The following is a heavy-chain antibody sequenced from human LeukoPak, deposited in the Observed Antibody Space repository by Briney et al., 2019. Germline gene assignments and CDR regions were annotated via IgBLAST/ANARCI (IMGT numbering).Heavy chain of an antibody. V-gene: IGHV4-4*07. CDR3: VRDRVDSSGYYYYYGLDV. Sequence: SETLSLTCTVSGTSLTTYFWSWIRQPAGKGLDWIGRFFTSGSTSYNPSLKSRLTMSVDTSKNEFSLELRSVTAADTAVYYCVRDRVDSSGYYYYYGLDVWGQGTTVTVSS. CDR2: FFTSGST. CDR1: GTSLTTYF. J-gene: IGHJ6*02. D-gene: IGHD3-22*01.